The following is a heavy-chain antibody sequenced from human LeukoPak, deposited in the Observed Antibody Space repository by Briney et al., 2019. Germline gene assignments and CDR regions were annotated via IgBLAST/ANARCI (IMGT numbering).Heavy chain of an antibody. D-gene: IGHD5-24*01. CDR1: GGTFSSYA. V-gene: IGHV1-69*05. J-gene: IGHJ4*02. CDR3: ASWRDGYNSADY. Sequence: ASVKISCKASGGTFSSYAISWVRQAPGQGLEWMGRIIPIFGTANYAQKFQGRVTITTDESTSTAYMELSSLRSEDTAVSYCASWRDGYNSADYWGQGTLVTVSS. CDR2: IIPIFGTA.